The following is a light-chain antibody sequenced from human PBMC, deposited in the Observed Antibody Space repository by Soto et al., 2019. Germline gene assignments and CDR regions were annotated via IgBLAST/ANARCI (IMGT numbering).Light chain of an antibody. CDR2: DVN. Sequence: QSVLTQPASVSGSPGQSITISCTGIRSDIGAYNFVSWYQQHPGEVPKLILYDVNVRPSGVSNRFSGSKSGNTASLPISGLQAEDEADYYCTSWTTSTTMIFGGGTKLTVL. CDR3: TSWTTSTTMI. V-gene: IGLV2-14*03. CDR1: RSDIGAYNF. J-gene: IGLJ2*01.